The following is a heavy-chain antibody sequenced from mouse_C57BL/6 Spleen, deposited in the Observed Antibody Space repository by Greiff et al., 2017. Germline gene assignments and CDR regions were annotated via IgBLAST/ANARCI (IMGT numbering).Heavy chain of an antibody. CDR1: GYSITSGYD. V-gene: IGHV3-1*01. CDR2: ISYSGST. J-gene: IGHJ2*01. Sequence: EVKLQESGPGMVKPSQSLSLSCTVTGYSITSGYDWHWIRHFPGNILEWMGYISYSGSTNYNQSLNSRIFNTQDTSKNHFFLKLNSVTTEDTATYYCARDYYGSGFDDWGQGTTLTVSS. D-gene: IGHD1-1*01. CDR3: ARDYYGSGFDD.